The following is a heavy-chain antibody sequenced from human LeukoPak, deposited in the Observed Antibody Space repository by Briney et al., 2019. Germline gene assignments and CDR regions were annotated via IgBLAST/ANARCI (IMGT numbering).Heavy chain of an antibody. CDR3: ASENPMSGVDY. J-gene: IGHJ4*02. CDR2: IYYSGST. CDR1: GGSISSYY. Sequence: SETLSLTCTVSGGSISSYYWSWIRQPPGKGLEWIGYIYYSGSTNYNPSLKSRVTISVDTSKNQFSLKLSSVTAADTAVYYCASENPMSGVDYWGQGTLVTVSS. D-gene: IGHD3-10*01. V-gene: IGHV4-59*01.